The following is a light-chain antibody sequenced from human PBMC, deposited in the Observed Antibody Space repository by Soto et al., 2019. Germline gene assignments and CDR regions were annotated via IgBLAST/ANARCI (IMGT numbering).Light chain of an antibody. V-gene: IGKV1-5*01. CDR3: QQYNSYSPWT. J-gene: IGKJ1*01. CDR1: QSISNW. CDR2: DAS. Sequence: DIQMTQSPSSLSASVGERIXXXXGASQSISNWLAWLQXXPGKAXXVXXFDASNLGSGVPSRFSGIESGTDFTLTIRRLQPGDFGNYYGQQYNSYSPWTFGQGTKVDIK.